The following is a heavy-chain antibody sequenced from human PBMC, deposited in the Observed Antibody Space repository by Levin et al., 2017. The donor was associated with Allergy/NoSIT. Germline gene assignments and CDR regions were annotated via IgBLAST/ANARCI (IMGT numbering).Heavy chain of an antibody. Sequence: SVKVSCKASGGTFSSYAISWVRQAPGQGLEWMGRIIPILGIANYAQKFQGRVTITADKSTSTAYMELSSLRSEDTAVYYCARDPPYYGSGSYTATRMDGWGKGTTVTVSS. CDR1: GGTFSSYA. D-gene: IGHD3-10*01. CDR3: ARDPPYYGSGSYTATRMDG. CDR2: IIPILGIA. J-gene: IGHJ6*03. V-gene: IGHV1-69*04.